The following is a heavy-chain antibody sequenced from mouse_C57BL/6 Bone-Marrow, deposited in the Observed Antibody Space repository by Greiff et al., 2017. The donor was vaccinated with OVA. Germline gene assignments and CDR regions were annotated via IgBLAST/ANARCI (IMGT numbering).Heavy chain of an antibody. V-gene: IGHV1-9*01. J-gene: IGHJ4*01. CDR1: GYTFTGYW. Sequence: QVQLQQSGAELMKPGASVKLSCKATGYTFTGYWIEWVKQRPGHGLEWIGEILPGSGSTNYNEKFKGKATFTADTSSNTAYMQLSSLTTEDSAIYYCARDWDKLNGSSFYAMDYWGQGTSVTVSS. D-gene: IGHD1-1*01. CDR2: ILPGSGST. CDR3: ARDWDKLNGSSFYAMDY.